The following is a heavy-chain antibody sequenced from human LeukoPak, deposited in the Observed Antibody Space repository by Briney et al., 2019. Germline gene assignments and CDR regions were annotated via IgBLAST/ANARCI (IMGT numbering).Heavy chain of an antibody. CDR2: VNPKSGAT. V-gene: IGHV1-2*02. Sequence: ASVKVSCKASGYTFTAYYMHWVRQAPGQGPEWMGWVNPKSGATTYAQKLQGRVIMTRDTSISTAYMELSRLRSDDTAVYYCARERYYDSSGYSDYYYGMDVWGQGTTVTVSS. CDR3: ARERYYDSSGYSDYYYGMDV. J-gene: IGHJ6*02. CDR1: GYTFTAYY. D-gene: IGHD3-22*01.